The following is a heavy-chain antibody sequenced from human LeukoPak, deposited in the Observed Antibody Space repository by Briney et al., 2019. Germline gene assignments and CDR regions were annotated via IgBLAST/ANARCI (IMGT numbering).Heavy chain of an antibody. Sequence: SETLSLTCTVSGGSISSYYWSWFRQPPGKGLEWIGYIYYSGSTNYNPSLKSRVTISVDTSKNQFSLKLSSVTAADTAVYYCARTYYDFWSGPGFDPWGQGTLVTVSS. D-gene: IGHD3-3*01. J-gene: IGHJ5*02. CDR1: GGSISSYY. CDR2: IYYSGST. V-gene: IGHV4-59*12. CDR3: ARTYYDFWSGPGFDP.